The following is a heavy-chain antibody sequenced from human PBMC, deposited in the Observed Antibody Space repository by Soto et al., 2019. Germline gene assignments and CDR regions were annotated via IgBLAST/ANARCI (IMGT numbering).Heavy chain of an antibody. Sequence: GGSLRLSCAASGFTFSSNSMNWVRQAPGKGLEWISYITSGSSTIYYADSVKGRFTISRDNAKNSVYLQMNSLRDEDTAVYYCARGRVGTAYFDYWGQGALVTVSS. D-gene: IGHD2-21*02. CDR3: ARGRVGTAYFDY. V-gene: IGHV3-48*02. J-gene: IGHJ4*02. CDR1: GFTFSSNS. CDR2: ITSGSSTI.